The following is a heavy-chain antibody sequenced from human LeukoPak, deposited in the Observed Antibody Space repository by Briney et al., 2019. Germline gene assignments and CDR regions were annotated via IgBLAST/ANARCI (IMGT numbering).Heavy chain of an antibody. CDR1: GFTFSSYA. V-gene: IGHV3-23*01. J-gene: IGHJ4*02. Sequence: PGGSLRLSCAASGFTFSSYAMSWVRQAPGKGLEWVSDINNSAGSTYYADSVKGRFTISRDNSKNTLYLQMDSLRAEDTAVYYCAKRAGGGDYTWSFDYWGQGTLVTVSS. CDR2: INNSAGST. D-gene: IGHD2-21*01. CDR3: AKRAGGGDYTWSFDY.